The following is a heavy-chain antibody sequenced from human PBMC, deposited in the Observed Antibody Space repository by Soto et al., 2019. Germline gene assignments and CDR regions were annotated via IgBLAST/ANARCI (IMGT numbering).Heavy chain of an antibody. CDR3: AKGGKRYCSSTSCLYYYYGMDV. CDR2: ISGSGGST. CDR1: GFTFSSYA. J-gene: IGHJ6*02. D-gene: IGHD2-2*01. Sequence: GESLKISCAASGFTFSSYAMSWVRQAPGKGLEWVSAISGSGGSTYYADSVKGRFTISRDNSKNTLYLQMNSLRAEDTAVYYCAKGGKRYCSSTSCLYYYYGMDVWGQGTTVTVSS. V-gene: IGHV3-23*01.